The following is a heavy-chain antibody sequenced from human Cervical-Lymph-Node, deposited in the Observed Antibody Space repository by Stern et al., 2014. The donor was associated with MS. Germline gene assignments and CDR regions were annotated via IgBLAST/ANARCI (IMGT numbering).Heavy chain of an antibody. Sequence: EDQLVESGGGLVKPGGSLRLSCAASGFTFSSYGMNWVRQAPGKGLEWVSSISSSSSYIYYADSVKGRFTISRGNAKNSLYLQMNSLRAEDTAVYYCARDSYDSSGYSAYFDYWGQGTLVTVSS. J-gene: IGHJ4*02. CDR2: ISSSSSYI. D-gene: IGHD3-22*01. V-gene: IGHV3-21*01. CDR3: ARDSYDSSGYSAYFDY. CDR1: GFTFSSYG.